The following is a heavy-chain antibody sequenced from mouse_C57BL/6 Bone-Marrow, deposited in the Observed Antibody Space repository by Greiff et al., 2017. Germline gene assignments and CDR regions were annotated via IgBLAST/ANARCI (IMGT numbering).Heavy chain of an antibody. Sequence: VKLQQSGPELVKPGASVKISCKASGYSFTSYYIHWVKQRPGQGLEWIGWIYPGSGNTKYNEKFKGKATLTADTSSSTAYMQLSSLTSEDSAVYYCARGGAYYSNYGAMDYWGQGTSVTVSS. CDR1: GYSFTSYY. D-gene: IGHD2-5*01. CDR2: IYPGSGNT. CDR3: ARGGAYYSNYGAMDY. V-gene: IGHV1-66*01. J-gene: IGHJ4*01.